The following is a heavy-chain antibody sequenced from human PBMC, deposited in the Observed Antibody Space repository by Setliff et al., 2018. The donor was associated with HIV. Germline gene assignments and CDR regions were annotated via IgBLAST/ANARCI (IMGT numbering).Heavy chain of an antibody. CDR1: GFTFTNYW. CDR3: WSGYTSGR. CDR2: ISNDGGRE. J-gene: IGHJ4*02. D-gene: IGHD6-19*01. V-gene: IGHV3-7*01. Sequence: GGSLRLSCAASGFTFTNYWMTWIRQAPGRGLEWATIISNDGGREYYVDSVKGRFTISRDNAKSSLYLQMDSLRVEDTSVYYCWSGYTSGRWGQGTLVTVSS.